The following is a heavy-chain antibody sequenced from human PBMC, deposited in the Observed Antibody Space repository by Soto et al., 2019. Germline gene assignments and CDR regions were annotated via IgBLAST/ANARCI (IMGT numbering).Heavy chain of an antibody. Sequence: QVQLVESGGGVVQPGRSLRLSCAASGFTFSSYGMHWVRQAPGKGLEWVAVIWYDGSNKYYADSVKGRFTISRDNSKNTLYLQMNSLRAEDTAVYYCARGRGYYDFWSGYYIPRDYYYYGMDVWGQGTTVTVSS. CDR1: GFTFSSYG. V-gene: IGHV3-33*01. J-gene: IGHJ6*02. D-gene: IGHD3-3*01. CDR2: IWYDGSNK. CDR3: ARGRGYYDFWSGYYIPRDYYYYGMDV.